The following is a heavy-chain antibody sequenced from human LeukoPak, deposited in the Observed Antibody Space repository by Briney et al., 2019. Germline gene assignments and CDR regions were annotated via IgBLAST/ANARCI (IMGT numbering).Heavy chain of an antibody. J-gene: IGHJ4*02. Sequence: GGSLRLSCATSGFTFVDYGLSWVRRAPGKGLERLCAINYNGAITDYADSVKGRLTISRDNAKNSLYQRMDSLRAEDTALYYCARDRLGPSFSVSHFDLWGQGTLVTVSS. CDR2: INYNGAIT. V-gene: IGHV3-20*04. D-gene: IGHD3-3*02. CDR3: ARDRLGPSFSVSHFDL. CDR1: GFTFVDYG.